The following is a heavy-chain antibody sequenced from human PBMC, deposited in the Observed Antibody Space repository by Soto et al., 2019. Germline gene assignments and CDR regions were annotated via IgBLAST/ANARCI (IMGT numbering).Heavy chain of an antibody. Sequence: TSETLSLTCAVSGGSISSGGYSWSWIRQPPGKGLEWIGYIYHSGSTYYNPSLKSRVTISVDRSKNQFSLKLSSVTAADTAVYYCASGPIGDYTDGFDYWGQGTLVTVPS. CDR3: ASGPIGDYTDGFDY. D-gene: IGHD4-17*01. V-gene: IGHV4-30-2*01. CDR2: IYHSGST. CDR1: GGSISSGGYS. J-gene: IGHJ4*02.